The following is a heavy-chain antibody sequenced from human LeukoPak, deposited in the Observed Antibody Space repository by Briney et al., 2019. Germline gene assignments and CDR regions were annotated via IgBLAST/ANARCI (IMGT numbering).Heavy chain of an antibody. D-gene: IGHD3-9*01. J-gene: IGHJ4*02. Sequence: GGSLRLSCAASGFTFNGAWMSWVRQAPGKGLEWVGRIKSKIDGGTTEHAAPVKGRFTVSRDDSRNTLYLRMNSLKTEDTAVYYCTTDHDWPHYQHEDVDCWGQGTRVTVSS. CDR3: TTDHDWPHYQHEDVDC. V-gene: IGHV3-15*01. CDR2: IKSKIDGGTT. CDR1: GFTFNGAW.